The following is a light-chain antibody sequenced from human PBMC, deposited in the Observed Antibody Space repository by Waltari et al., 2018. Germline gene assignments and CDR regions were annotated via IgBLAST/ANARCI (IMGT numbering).Light chain of an antibody. J-gene: IGKJ2*01. V-gene: IGKV3-15*01. Sequence: IVMAQSPGPLSVSPGEKGTLPCRASQSVSSNLAWYQQKPGQAPRLLIHDASTRATGVPARFSGSGSGTEFTLTISSLQSEDFAVYYCQQYNDWPPGYTFGQGTKLEI. CDR2: DAS. CDR3: QQYNDWPPGYT. CDR1: QSVSSN.